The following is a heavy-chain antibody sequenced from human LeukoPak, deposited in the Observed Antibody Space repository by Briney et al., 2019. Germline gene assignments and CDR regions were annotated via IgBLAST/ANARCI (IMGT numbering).Heavy chain of an antibody. Sequence: GGSLRLSCAASGFTFSSYGMHWVRQAPVKGLEWVAVISYDGSNKYYADSVKGRFTISRDNSKNTLYLQMNSLRAEDTAVYYCAKERLRWLDYWGQGTLVTVSS. D-gene: IGHD2-15*01. V-gene: IGHV3-30*18. CDR2: ISYDGSNK. CDR3: AKERLRWLDY. J-gene: IGHJ4*02. CDR1: GFTFSSYG.